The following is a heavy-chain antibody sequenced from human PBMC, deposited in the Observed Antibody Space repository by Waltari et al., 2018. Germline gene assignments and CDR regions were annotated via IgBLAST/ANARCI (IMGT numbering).Heavy chain of an antibody. CDR1: GGSISSSSYY. J-gene: IGHJ5*02. D-gene: IGHD5-12*01. CDR3: ARHWKKSGYRFDP. CDR2: IYYSGSNYYRGST. Sequence: QLQLQESGPGLVKPSETLSLTCTVSGGSISSSSYYWGWIRWSPGKGLEWIGNIYYSGSNYYRGSTYYTPTLNSRVTISGDTSKNQFSLKLSSVTAADTAVYYCARHWKKSGYRFDPWGQGTLVTVSS. V-gene: IGHV4-39*01.